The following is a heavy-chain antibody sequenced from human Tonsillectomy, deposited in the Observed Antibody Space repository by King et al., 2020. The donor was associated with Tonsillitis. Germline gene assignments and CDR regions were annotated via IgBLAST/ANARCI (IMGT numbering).Heavy chain of an antibody. J-gene: IGHJ4*02. CDR3: ARDPESHGWHLAADC. D-gene: IGHD6-19*01. CDR2: VSYHGTNK. CDR1: GFTFRNHA. V-gene: IGHV3-30*04. Sequence: VQLVESGGGVVQPGRSLRLSCAASGFTFRNHAMHWVRQAPGKGLEWVATVSYHGTNKFYADSVKGRFSISKDNSKNTLYLQMNSLRVEDTAVYHCARDPESHGWHLAADCWGQGTLVTVSS.